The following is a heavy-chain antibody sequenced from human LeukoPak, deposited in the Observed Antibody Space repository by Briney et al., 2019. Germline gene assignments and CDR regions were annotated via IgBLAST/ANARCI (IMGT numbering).Heavy chain of an antibody. V-gene: IGHV4-30-4*01. Sequence: PSQTLSLTCTVSSDSISSGDYYWGWIRQPAGKGLEFIGYINKKGGTFYNPPLKSRVSISIDTSKNQFSLKLTSVTAADTAVYFCAREHKSYGGYPYYFDSWGQGTLVTVSS. CDR3: AREHKSYGGYPYYFDS. J-gene: IGHJ4*02. CDR2: INKKGGT. D-gene: IGHD4-17*01. CDR1: SDSISSGDYY.